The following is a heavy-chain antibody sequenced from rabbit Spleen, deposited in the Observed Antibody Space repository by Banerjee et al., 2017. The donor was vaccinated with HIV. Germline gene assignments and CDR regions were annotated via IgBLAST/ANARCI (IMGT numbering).Heavy chain of an antibody. D-gene: IGHD1-1*01. Sequence: QSLEESGGDLVKPGTSLTLTCTASGFSFSNNYYICWVRQAPGKGLECIACIYGGSDGSTYYASWAKGRFTISRTSSTTVTLQMTSLTAADTATYFCARDLTSVIGWNFNLWGPGTLVTVS. V-gene: IGHV1S40*01. CDR2: IYGGSDGST. J-gene: IGHJ4*01. CDR3: ARDLTSVIGWNFNL. CDR1: GFSFSNNYY.